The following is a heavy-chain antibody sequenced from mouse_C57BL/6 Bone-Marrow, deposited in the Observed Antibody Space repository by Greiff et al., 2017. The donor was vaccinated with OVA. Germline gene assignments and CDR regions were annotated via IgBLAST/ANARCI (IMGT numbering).Heavy chain of an antibody. Sequence: QVQLQQPGAELVMPGASVKLSCKASGYTFTSYWMHWVKQRPGQGLEWIGEIDPSDSYTNYNQKFKGKSTLTVDKSSSTAYMQLSSLTSEDSAVYYCARAPMVTTGPYAMDYWGQGTSVTVSS. CDR2: IDPSDSYT. CDR3: ARAPMVTTGPYAMDY. CDR1: GYTFTSYW. V-gene: IGHV1-69*01. D-gene: IGHD2-2*01. J-gene: IGHJ4*01.